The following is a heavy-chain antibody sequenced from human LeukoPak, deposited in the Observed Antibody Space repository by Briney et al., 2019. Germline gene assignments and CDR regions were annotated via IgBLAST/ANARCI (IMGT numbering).Heavy chain of an antibody. D-gene: IGHD1-1*01. V-gene: IGHV3-7*03. CDR1: GFTFSSYW. Sequence: RTGGSLRLSCAASGFTFSSYWMSWVRQAPGKGLKWVANIKQDGSEKYYVDSVKGRFTISRDNSKNTLYLQMNSLRAEDTAVYNCARPGTTEYYAFDIWGQGTMVTVSS. CDR2: IKQDGSEK. CDR3: ARPGTTEYYAFDI. J-gene: IGHJ3*02.